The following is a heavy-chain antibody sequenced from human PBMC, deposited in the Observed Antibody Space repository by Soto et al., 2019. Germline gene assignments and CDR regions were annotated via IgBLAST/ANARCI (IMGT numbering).Heavy chain of an antibody. J-gene: IGHJ4*02. CDR1: GFTFHNAW. Sequence: GGSLRLSCAASGFTFHNAWMSWVRQAPGKGLEWLGRIKSNTDGGTTDYAAPVKDRFTISRDDSRNTLYLEMNSLKSEDTAVYYCPTGLAPAVYYFDYWGQGTLVTVSS. CDR2: IKSNTDGGTT. V-gene: IGHV3-15*01. CDR3: PTGLAPAVYYFDY. D-gene: IGHD2-2*01.